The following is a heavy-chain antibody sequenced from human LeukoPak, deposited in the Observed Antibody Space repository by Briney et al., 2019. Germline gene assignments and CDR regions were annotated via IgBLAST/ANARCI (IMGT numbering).Heavy chain of an antibody. D-gene: IGHD3-16*01. CDR1: GFTFSSYW. J-gene: IGHJ6*02. Sequence: GGSLRLSCAASGFTFSSYWMNWARQAPGKGLEWVASINHSGNVNYYGDSVKGRFTISRDNAKNSLYLQMSNLRAEDTAVYFCARGGGLDVWGQGATVTVSS. CDR3: ARGGGLDV. CDR2: INHSGNVN. V-gene: IGHV3-7*03.